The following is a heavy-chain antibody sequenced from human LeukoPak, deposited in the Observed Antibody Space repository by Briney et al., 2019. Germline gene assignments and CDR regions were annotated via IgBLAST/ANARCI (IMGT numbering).Heavy chain of an antibody. V-gene: IGHV3-23*01. J-gene: IGHJ4*02. Sequence: PGGSLRLSCGASGFTFNDYAMTWVRQAPGKGLEWVSSISASGAMTYYADPVKGRFTVSRDNSKNTLYLQMSRLTDADTAVYYCAKDRSIGTYYTFDHWGQGTLVIVSS. D-gene: IGHD1-26*01. CDR2: ISASGAMT. CDR1: GFTFNDYA. CDR3: AKDRSIGTYYTFDH.